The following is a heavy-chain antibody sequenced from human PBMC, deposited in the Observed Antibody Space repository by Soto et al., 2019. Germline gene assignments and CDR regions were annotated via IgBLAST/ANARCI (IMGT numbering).Heavy chain of an antibody. J-gene: IGHJ4*02. CDR2: ISGSGDRA. CDR1: GFTFSNYG. CDR3: AKEMIASTLAGFFDY. D-gene: IGHD6-19*01. V-gene: IGHV3-23*01. Sequence: EVQLLESGGGLIQPGGSLRLSCGASGFTFSNYGMTWVRQAPGKGLEWVSTISGSGDRAFYADPVKGRFTISRDNSKNTLYLQMNSLSAEDTAMYYCAKEMIASTLAGFFDYWGQGILVTVSS.